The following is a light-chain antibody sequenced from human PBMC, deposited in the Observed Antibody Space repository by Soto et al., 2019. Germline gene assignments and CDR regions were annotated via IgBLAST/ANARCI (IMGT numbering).Light chain of an antibody. V-gene: IGKV3-20*01. J-gene: IGKJ1*01. CDR1: QSVSNNY. Sequence: EIVLNQSPGTLSLNTGERATLYCRASQSVSNNYLAWYQQKPGQAPRLLIYGASSRATGIPDRFSGSGSGTDFTLTISRLEPEDFAVYYCQQYGSSGTFAQGTKVDIK. CDR2: GAS. CDR3: QQYGSSGT.